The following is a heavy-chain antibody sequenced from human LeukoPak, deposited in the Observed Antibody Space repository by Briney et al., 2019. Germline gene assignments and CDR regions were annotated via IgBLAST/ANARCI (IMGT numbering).Heavy chain of an antibody. CDR3: ASDDYVSDYSGIDY. V-gene: IGHV3-21*01. Sequence: PGGSLRLSCAASGFTFSSYSMNWVRQAPGKGLEWVSYISSSSISIYYADSVKGRFTISSDNPKNSLYLQMNSLRAEDTAVYYCASDDYVSDYSGIDYWGQGTLVTVSS. CDR1: GFTFSSYS. CDR2: ISSSSISI. J-gene: IGHJ4*02. D-gene: IGHD4-11*01.